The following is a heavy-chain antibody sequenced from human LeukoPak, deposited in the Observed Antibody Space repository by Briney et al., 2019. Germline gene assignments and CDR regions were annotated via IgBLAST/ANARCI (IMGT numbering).Heavy chain of an antibody. CDR3: ARVVGGASGRYYYYYMDV. D-gene: IGHD3-16*01. V-gene: IGHV4-59*01. CDR1: GGSISSYY. CDR2: IYYSGST. J-gene: IGHJ6*03. Sequence: SETLSLTCTVSGGSISSYYWSWIRQPPGKGLEWIGYIYYSGSTNYNPSLKSRVTISVDTSKNQFSLNLSSVTAADTAVYYCARVVGGASGRYYYYYMDVWGKGTTVTISS.